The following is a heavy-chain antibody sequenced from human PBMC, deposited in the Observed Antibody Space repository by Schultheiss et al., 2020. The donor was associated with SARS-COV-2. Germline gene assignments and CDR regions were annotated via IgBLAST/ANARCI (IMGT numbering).Heavy chain of an antibody. D-gene: IGHD3-22*01. Sequence: GGSLRLSCAASGFTFSSYSMNWVRQAPGKGLEWVAVISYDGSNKYYADSVKGRFTISRDNSKNTLYLQMNSLRAEDTAVYYCARATRNYYDSSGWRDRDAFDIWGQGTMVTVSS. CDR3: ARATRNYYDSSGWRDRDAFDI. J-gene: IGHJ3*02. CDR1: GFTFSSYS. CDR2: ISYDGSNK. V-gene: IGHV3-30*12.